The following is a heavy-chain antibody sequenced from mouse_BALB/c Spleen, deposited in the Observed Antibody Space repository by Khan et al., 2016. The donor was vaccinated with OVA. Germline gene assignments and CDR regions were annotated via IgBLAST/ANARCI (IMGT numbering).Heavy chain of an antibody. J-gene: IGHJ3*01. CDR2: ISPGSGDT. CDR3: ARRNYCSYTCAY. D-gene: IGHD1-2*01. V-gene: IGHV1-77*01. Sequence: VQLQESGAELARPGASVKLSCKASGYTFTDYYINWVKQRTGQGLEWIGEISPGSGDTYYNERFKGKATLTADKSSSTAYMQLSSLTSEASAVYVCARRNYCSYTCAYWGQGTLVTVSA. CDR1: GYTFTDYY.